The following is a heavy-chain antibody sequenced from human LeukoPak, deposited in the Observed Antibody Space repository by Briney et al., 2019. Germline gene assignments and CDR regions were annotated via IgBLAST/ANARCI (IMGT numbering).Heavy chain of an antibody. CDR3: ARDRGGKGSAIFY. D-gene: IGHD2-2*01. CDR2: IRPHTGET. Sequence: ASVKVSCKASGYNFPSYGINWVRQAPGQGLEWMGWIRPHTGETNSAQRFQNRVTKTTNTSTTTAYMELRSLRFDDTAVYYCARDRGGKGSAIFYWGQGSLVTVSS. V-gene: IGHV1-18*01. CDR1: GYNFPSYG. J-gene: IGHJ4*02.